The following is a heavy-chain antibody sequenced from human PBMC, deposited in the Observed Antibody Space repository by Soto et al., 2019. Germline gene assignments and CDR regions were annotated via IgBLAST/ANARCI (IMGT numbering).Heavy chain of an antibody. V-gene: IGHV4-39*01. Sequence: QVQLQQSGPGLLKPSETLSLTCTVSGGSISSPSYNWGWVRQPPGQGPEWIGSFFYGGRTHYSPSLESRLSISVDTARSQVSLILTSVTAGDTSVYYCSTVASTHFDSWGQGALVVVSS. CDR2: FFYGGRT. CDR1: GGSISSPSYN. D-gene: IGHD1-1*01. J-gene: IGHJ4*02. CDR3: STVASTHFDS.